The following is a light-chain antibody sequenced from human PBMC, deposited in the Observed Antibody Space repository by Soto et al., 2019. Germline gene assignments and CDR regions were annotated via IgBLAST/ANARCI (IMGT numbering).Light chain of an antibody. J-gene: IGKJ5*01. Sequence: EIVLTQSPGTLSLSPGERATLSCRASQSVSSSYLAWYQQKPGQAPRLLSYGASSRATGIPDRFSGSGSGREYTVAISRLEPEDCAVYYWQQYGILRITVGQGTRLEIK. CDR1: QSVSSSY. CDR3: QQYGILRIT. V-gene: IGKV3-20*01. CDR2: GAS.